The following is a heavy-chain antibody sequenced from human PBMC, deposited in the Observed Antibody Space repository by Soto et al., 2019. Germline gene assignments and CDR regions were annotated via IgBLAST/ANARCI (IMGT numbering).Heavy chain of an antibody. D-gene: IGHD1-7*01. Sequence: QVQLQQSGPGLVRPSETLSLSCSVSGASVSSYYWSWVRQPPGKGLEWIGYIYYIGAYNYNPSLKSRVTISVDTSKNQISLKLTSVTAADTAVYYCARTPETRDWLDPWGQGTLVTVSS. J-gene: IGHJ5*02. CDR2: IYYIGAY. V-gene: IGHV4-59*02. CDR3: ARTPETRDWLDP. CDR1: GASVSSYY.